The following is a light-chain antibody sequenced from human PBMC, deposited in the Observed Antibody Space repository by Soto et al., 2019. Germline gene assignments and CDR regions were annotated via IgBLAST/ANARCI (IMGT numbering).Light chain of an antibody. CDR2: DAS. Sequence: DIQLTQSPSFLSASVGDRVTITCRASQSISSWLAWYQQKPGKAPKLLIYDASSLESGVPSRFSGSGSGTEFTLTISSLQPDDFATYYCQQYNSYPWTFGQGTKV. CDR1: QSISSW. CDR3: QQYNSYPWT. J-gene: IGKJ1*01. V-gene: IGKV1-5*01.